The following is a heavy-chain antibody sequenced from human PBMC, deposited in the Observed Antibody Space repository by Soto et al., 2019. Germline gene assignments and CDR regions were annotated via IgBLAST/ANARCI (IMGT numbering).Heavy chain of an antibody. D-gene: IGHD5-18*01. J-gene: IGHJ4*02. CDR1: GYTFTSYD. CDR3: AREKSYGYADY. CDR2: MNPNSGNT. V-gene: IGHV1-8*01. Sequence: QVQLVQSGAEVKKPGASVKVSCKASGYTFTSYDINWVRQATGQGLEWMGWMNPNSGNTGYAQKFQGRVTMTRNTCINTAYIALSSLRSEDTAVLYFAREKSYGYADYWGQGTLVTVSS.